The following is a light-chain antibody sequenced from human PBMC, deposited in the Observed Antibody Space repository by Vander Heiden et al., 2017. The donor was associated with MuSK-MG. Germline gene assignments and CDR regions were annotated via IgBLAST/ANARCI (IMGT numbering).Light chain of an antibody. CDR2: MNN. V-gene: IGLV1-47*01. CDR3: ASWDDSLRGWV. J-gene: IGLJ3*02. CDR1: TSTICSSS. Sequence: SVLPQPPSAAGPPGHTVTISCSVGTSTICSSSVFWHQHSPGTAPQLLIYMNNKRPPGVPDRFPGSKSGTSAPLAIGGLRSEEETDYYCASWDDSLRGWVFGGGTKRTVL.